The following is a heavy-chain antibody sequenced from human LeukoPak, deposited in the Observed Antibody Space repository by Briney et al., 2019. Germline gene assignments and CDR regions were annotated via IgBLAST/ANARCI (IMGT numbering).Heavy chain of an antibody. J-gene: IGHJ4*02. Sequence: SETLSLTCTVSGGSISPFYWSWIRQPPGKGLEWIAYIYYSGSTRYNPSLKSRVAISVDTSNNQVSLKLSSVTAADTAVYYCARHGYCSGGSCYWDYWGQGTLVTASS. CDR3: ARHGYCSGGSCYWDY. V-gene: IGHV4-59*08. CDR2: IYYSGST. D-gene: IGHD2-15*01. CDR1: GGSISPFY.